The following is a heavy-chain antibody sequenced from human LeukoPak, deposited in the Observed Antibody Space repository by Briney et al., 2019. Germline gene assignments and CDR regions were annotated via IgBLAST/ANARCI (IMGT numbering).Heavy chain of an antibody. CDR2: INHSGST. D-gene: IGHD1-26*01. J-gene: IGHJ3*02. CDR3: ARGSETELPDAFDI. CDR1: GGSFSGYY. V-gene: IGHV4-34*01. Sequence: PSETLSLTCFVYGGSFSGYYWSWIRQPPGKGLEWIGEINHSGSTNYNPSLKSRVTISVDTSKNQFSLKLSSVTAADTAVYYCARGSETELPDAFDIWGQGTVVTVSS.